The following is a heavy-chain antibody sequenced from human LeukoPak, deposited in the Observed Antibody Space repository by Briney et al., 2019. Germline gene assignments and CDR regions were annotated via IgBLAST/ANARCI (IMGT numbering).Heavy chain of an antibody. D-gene: IGHD3-3*01. CDR1: GFTFSDYY. CDR2: ISSSGSTI. J-gene: IGHJ4*01. Sequence: GGSLRLSCAASGFTFSDYYMSWIRQAPGKGLEWVSYISSSGSTIYYADSVKGRFTISRDNAKNSLYLQMNSLRAEDTAVYYCASLDYDFWSGYYREFDYWGQEPWSPSPQ. V-gene: IGHV3-11*01. CDR3: ASLDYDFWSGYYREFDY.